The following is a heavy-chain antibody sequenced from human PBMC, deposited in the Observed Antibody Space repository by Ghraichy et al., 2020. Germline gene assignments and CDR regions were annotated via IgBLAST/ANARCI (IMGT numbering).Heavy chain of an antibody. CDR2: INSDGSST. J-gene: IGHJ4*02. CDR3: ARDDRAVAGYQFDY. V-gene: IGHV3-74*01. CDR1: GFTFSSYW. D-gene: IGHD6-19*01. Sequence: GESLNISCAASGFTFSSYWMHWVRQAPGKGLVWVSRINSDGSSTSYADSVKGRFTISRDNAKNTLYLQMNSLRAEDTAIYYCARDDRAVAGYQFDYWGQGNLVTVSS.